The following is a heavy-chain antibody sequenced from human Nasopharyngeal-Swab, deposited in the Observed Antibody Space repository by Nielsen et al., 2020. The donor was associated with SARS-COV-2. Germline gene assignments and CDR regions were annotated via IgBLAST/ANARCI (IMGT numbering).Heavy chain of an antibody. CDR3: VTSSSKTINFYYYMDV. Sequence: WVRQAPGQGLEWMGGIIPIFGTANYARKFQGRVTITADESTSTAYMELSSLRSEDTAVYYCVTSSSKTINFYYYMDVWGKGTTVTVSS. J-gene: IGHJ6*03. D-gene: IGHD6-13*01. CDR2: IIPIFGTA. V-gene: IGHV1-69*01.